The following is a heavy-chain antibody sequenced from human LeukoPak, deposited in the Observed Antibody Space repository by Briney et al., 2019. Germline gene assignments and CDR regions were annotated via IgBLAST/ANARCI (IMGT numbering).Heavy chain of an antibody. CDR1: GFTVSSNY. CDR3: AKSQNSTVTPYFDY. Sequence: GGSLRLSCAASGFTVSSNYMNWLRQAPGKGLEWVSTISGSGTSTYYADSVKGRFTISRDNSKNTLYLQMNSLRAEDTAVYYCAKSQNSTVTPYFDYWGQGTLVTVSS. J-gene: IGHJ4*02. D-gene: IGHD4-17*01. V-gene: IGHV3-23*01. CDR2: ISGSGTST.